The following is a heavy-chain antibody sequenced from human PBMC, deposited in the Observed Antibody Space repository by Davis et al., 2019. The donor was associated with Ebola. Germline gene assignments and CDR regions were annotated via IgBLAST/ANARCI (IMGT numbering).Heavy chain of an antibody. J-gene: IGHJ4*02. CDR3: ARHALSLGGRDFDY. CDR1: GFTFSGYW. V-gene: IGHV3-7*01. Sequence: GESLKISCAASGFTFSGYWMSWVRQAPGKGLEWVARIKPAGSEKYHVDSVRGRFTLSRDNPKNSLSLQINSLRAEDTAVYHCARHALSLGGRDFDYWGQGTLVAVSS. D-gene: IGHD2-15*01. CDR2: IKPAGSEK.